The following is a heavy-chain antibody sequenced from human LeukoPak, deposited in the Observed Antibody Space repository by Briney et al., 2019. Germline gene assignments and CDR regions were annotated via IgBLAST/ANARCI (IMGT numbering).Heavy chain of an antibody. D-gene: IGHD7-27*01. CDR1: GFTFSYYT. Sequence: GGSLRLSCAASGFTFSYYTMYWVRQAPGKGLEWVSIIGISGGGIHYADSVKGRLTISRDNSKNTLYLQMNSLRAEDTAVYYCAIDPNWGVDYWAQGVLVTVSS. V-gene: IGHV3-23*01. CDR2: IGISGGGI. CDR3: AIDPNWGVDY. J-gene: IGHJ4*02.